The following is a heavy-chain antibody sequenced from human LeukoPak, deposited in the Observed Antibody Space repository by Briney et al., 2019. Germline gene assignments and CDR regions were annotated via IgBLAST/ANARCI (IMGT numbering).Heavy chain of an antibody. CDR3: AKGYYYDSSGLTFDY. Sequence: GGSLRLSCAASGFTFSSYAMSWVRQAPGKGLEWVSAISGSGGSTYYADSLKGRFTISRDNSKNTLYLQMNSLRAEDTAVYYCAKGYYYDSSGLTFDYWGQGTLVTVSS. CDR2: ISGSGGST. J-gene: IGHJ4*02. V-gene: IGHV3-23*01. CDR1: GFTFSSYA. D-gene: IGHD3-22*01.